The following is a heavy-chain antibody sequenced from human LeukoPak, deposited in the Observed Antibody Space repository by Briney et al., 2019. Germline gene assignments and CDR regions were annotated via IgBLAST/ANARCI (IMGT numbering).Heavy chain of an antibody. CDR2: ISYSGST. CDR3: ARDRGGSYDYWFDS. V-gene: IGHV4-59*01. Sequence: SAETLSLTCAVYGVSFSGYYWSWLRQPPGRGMEGIGYISYSGSTNYNPSLKSRVTISVDTSKNQFSLKLSSVTAADTAVYYCARDRGGSYDYWFDSWGQGSLVTVSS. J-gene: IGHJ5*01. CDR1: GVSFSGYY. D-gene: IGHD5-12*01.